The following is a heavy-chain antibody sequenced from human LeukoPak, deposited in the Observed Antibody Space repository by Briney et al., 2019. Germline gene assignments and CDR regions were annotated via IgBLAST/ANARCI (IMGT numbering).Heavy chain of an antibody. J-gene: IGHJ4*02. CDR3: GRDGFYDSGTYVDY. D-gene: IGHD3-10*01. CDR2: ISYDGSKK. CDR1: GFTFNSNS. V-gene: IGHV3-30-3*01. Sequence: PGGSLRLSCAASGFTFNSNSMHWVRQAPGRGLEWVAAISYDGSKKYYADSVKGRFTLSRGNSKNTLYLQMNSLRAEDTAVYYCGRDGFYDSGTYVDYWGQGTLVTVSS.